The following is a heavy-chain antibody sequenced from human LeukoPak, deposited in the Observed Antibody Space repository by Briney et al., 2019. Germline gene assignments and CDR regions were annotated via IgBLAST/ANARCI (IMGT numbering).Heavy chain of an antibody. V-gene: IGHV3-7*01. Sequence: VGSLRLSCAASGFTFSSYAMTWVRQAPGKGGEGVARIGQDGSDRYYVDSVKGRFTISRDNAKNSGLLQMNSLRPEDTAVYHCARDGYSHGYGWGGGYYYYYMHVWRKGTTLTLPS. CDR2: IGQDGSDR. CDR1: GFTFSSYA. D-gene: IGHD5-18*01. CDR3: ARDGYSHGYGWGGGYYYYYMHV. J-gene: IGHJ6*03.